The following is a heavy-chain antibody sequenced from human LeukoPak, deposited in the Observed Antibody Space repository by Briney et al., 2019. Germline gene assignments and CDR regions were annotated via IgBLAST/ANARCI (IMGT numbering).Heavy chain of an antibody. Sequence: GGSLRLSCAASGFTFSSYSMNWVRQAPGKGLEWVSSISSSSSYIYYADSVKGRFTISRDNAKNSLYLQMNSLRAEDTAVYYCARGYQLLLPIGGRSVDYWGQGTLVTVSS. J-gene: IGHJ4*02. V-gene: IGHV3-21*01. D-gene: IGHD2-2*01. CDR1: GFTFSSYS. CDR2: ISSSSSYI. CDR3: ARGYQLLLPIGGRSVDY.